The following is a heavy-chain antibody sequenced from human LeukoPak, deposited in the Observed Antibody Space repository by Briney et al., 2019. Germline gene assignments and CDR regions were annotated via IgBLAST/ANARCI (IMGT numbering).Heavy chain of an antibody. D-gene: IGHD3-16*02. CDR1: GYTFTGYY. CDR3: AREFYDYVWGSYRSYYFDY. J-gene: IGHJ4*02. Sequence: ASVKVSCKASGYTFTGYYIHWVRQAPGQGLEWMGWINTNTGNPTYAQGFTGRFVFSLDTSVSTAYLQISSLKAEDTAVYYCAREFYDYVWGSYRSYYFDYWGQGTLVTVSS. V-gene: IGHV7-4-1*02. CDR2: INTNTGNP.